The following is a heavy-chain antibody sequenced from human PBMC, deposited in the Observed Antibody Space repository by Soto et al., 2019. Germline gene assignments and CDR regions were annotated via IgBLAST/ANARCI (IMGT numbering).Heavy chain of an antibody. CDR2: ISSTSATI. J-gene: IGHJ6*02. D-gene: IGHD3-10*01. CDR3: ARAAGIMTRGFHGMDV. CDR1: GFAFSSYE. V-gene: IGHV3-48*03. Sequence: GGSLRLSSTASGFAFSSYEMNWVRQAPGKGPEWVSYISSTSATIHYVDSVKGRFTISRDNAKNSVYLQMNSLRAEDLAIYYCARAAGIMTRGFHGMDVWGQGTTVTVSS.